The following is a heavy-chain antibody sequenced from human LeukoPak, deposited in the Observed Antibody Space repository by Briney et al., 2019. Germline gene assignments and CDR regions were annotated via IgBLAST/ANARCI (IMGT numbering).Heavy chain of an antibody. D-gene: IGHD5-12*01. Sequence: PGGSLRLSCAASGFNVSSSYMSWVRQAPGKGLGWVSIIYSGGATHYADSVKGRFTISRDKSKNTLYLQMNSLRAEDTAVYYCASPISGQSFDIWGQGTMVTVSS. CDR1: GFNVSSSY. CDR3: ASPISGQSFDI. V-gene: IGHV3-53*01. J-gene: IGHJ3*02. CDR2: IYSGGAT.